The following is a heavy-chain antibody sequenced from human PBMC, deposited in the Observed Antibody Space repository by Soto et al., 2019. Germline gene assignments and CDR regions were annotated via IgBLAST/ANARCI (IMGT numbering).Heavy chain of an antibody. J-gene: IGHJ6*03. D-gene: IGHD3-10*01. V-gene: IGHV1-18*01. CDR3: ARMVRGSNIDYYHYMDV. Sequence: QVQLVQSGAEVKKPGASVKVSCKASGYTFTSHGISWVRQAPGQGLEWMGWISAYNGDTNYAQTLQGRVTVTTDTSTSTAYMELRSLRSEDTAVYYCARMVRGSNIDYYHYMDVWGKGTTVTVSS. CDR1: GYTFTSHG. CDR2: ISAYNGDT.